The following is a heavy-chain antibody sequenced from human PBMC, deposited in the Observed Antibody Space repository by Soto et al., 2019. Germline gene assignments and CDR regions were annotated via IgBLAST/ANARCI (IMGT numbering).Heavy chain of an antibody. V-gene: IGHV6-1*01. CDR1: GDSVSSNSAA. D-gene: IGHD1-7*01. Sequence: PSQTLSLTCAISGDSVSSNSAAWNWIRQSPSRGLEWLGRTYYRSKWYNGYAVSVKSRITINPDTSKNQFSLQLNSVTPEDTAVYYCARVNWNLGYYGMDVWGQGTAVTVSS. CDR2: TYYRSKWYN. J-gene: IGHJ6*02. CDR3: ARVNWNLGYYGMDV.